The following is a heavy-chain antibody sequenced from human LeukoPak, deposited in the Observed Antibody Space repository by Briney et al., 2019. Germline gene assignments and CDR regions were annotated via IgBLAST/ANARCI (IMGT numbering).Heavy chain of an antibody. CDR2: ISSASGSI. D-gene: IGHD1-7*01. J-gene: IGHJ4*02. Sequence: GGSLRLSCAASGFTFSSYSMNWVRQAPGKGPEWVSYISSASGSIYYADSVKGRFTISRDNAKNSLFLQMNSLRAEDTAVYYCARREATTPYFDYWGQGTLVTVSS. CDR1: GFTFSSYS. CDR3: ARREATTPYFDY. V-gene: IGHV3-48*04.